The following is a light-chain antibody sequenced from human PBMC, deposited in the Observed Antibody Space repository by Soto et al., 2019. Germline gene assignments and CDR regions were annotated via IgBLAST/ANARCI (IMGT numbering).Light chain of an antibody. CDR2: GNS. CDR3: QSYDSSLSGYV. Sequence: QSVLTQPPSVSGAPGQRVTISCTGSSSNIGAGYDVHWYHQLPGTSPKVLIYGNSNRPSGFPDRFSGSKSGTSASLAITLIQAEDEAYYYCQSYDSSLSGYVFGTGTKLTV. V-gene: IGLV1-40*01. J-gene: IGLJ1*01. CDR1: SSNIGAGYD.